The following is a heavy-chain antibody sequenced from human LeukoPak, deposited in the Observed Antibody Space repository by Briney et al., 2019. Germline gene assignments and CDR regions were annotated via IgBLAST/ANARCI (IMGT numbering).Heavy chain of an antibody. CDR2: ISSSSSYI. Sequence: KTGGSLRLSCAASGFTFSSYSMNWVRQAPGKGLEWVSSISSSSSYIYYADSVKGRFTISRDNAKNSLYLQMNSLRAEDTALYYCARDWVADLDVVEVPASMPGYWGQGTLVTVSS. CDR1: GFTFSSYS. CDR3: ARDWVADLDVVEVPASMPGY. D-gene: IGHD2-2*03. V-gene: IGHV3-21*04. J-gene: IGHJ4*02.